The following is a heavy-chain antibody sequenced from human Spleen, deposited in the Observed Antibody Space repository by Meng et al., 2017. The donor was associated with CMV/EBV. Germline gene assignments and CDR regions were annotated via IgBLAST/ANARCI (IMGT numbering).Heavy chain of an antibody. V-gene: IGHV5-51*01. D-gene: IGHD6-6*01. CDR3: AYAARGDAFDI. CDR2: IYPGDSDT. Sequence: KVSCKASGGTFSSYAISWVRQAPGQGLEWMGIIYPGDSDTRYSPSFQGQVTISADKSISTAYLQWSSLKASDTAMYYCAYAARGDAFDIWGQGTMVTVSS. J-gene: IGHJ3*02. CDR1: GGTFSSYA.